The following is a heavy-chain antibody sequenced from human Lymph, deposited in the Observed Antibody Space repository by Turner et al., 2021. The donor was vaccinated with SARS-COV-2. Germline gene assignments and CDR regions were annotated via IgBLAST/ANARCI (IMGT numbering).Heavy chain of an antibody. D-gene: IGHD3-3*01. CDR3: ARDDREFWSGYYTHYYYYGMDV. J-gene: IGHJ6*02. CDR1: GFTFRSYA. V-gene: IGHV3-30*04. CDR2: MSYDGSNK. Sequence: QVQLVESGGGVVQPGRSLRLSCAASGFTFRSYAMHWVRQAPGKGLEWVAVMSYDGSNKNYADAVKGRFTISRDNSKNTLYLQMNSLRAEDTAVYYCARDDREFWSGYYTHYYYYGMDVWGQGTTVTVSS.